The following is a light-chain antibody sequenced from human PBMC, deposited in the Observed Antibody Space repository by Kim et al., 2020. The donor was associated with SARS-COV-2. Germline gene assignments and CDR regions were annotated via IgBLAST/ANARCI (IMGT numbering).Light chain of an antibody. CDR1: QSVLYNSNNKNY. Sequence: ATINCKSSQSVLYNSNNKNYLSWYQQKPGQPPKLLIYWASTRESGVPDRFSGSGSGTHFTLTISSLQAEDVAVYYCHQYYSTPWTFGQGTKVDIK. J-gene: IGKJ1*01. CDR3: HQYYSTPWT. CDR2: WAS. V-gene: IGKV4-1*01.